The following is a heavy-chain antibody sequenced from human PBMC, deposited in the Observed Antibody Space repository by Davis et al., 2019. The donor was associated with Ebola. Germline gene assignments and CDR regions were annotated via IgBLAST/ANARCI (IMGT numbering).Heavy chain of an antibody. V-gene: IGHV5-51*01. CDR3: ARGTNGYNPGGYFDS. D-gene: IGHD5-24*01. J-gene: IGHJ4*02. Sequence: GGSLRLSCKASGYTFTSYWIVWVRQLPGKGLEWMGIIYPGDSDTRYSPSFQGQVTISADKSINTAYLQWSSLKASDTAIYYCARGTNGYNPGGYFDSWGQGTLVTVSS. CDR2: IYPGDSDT. CDR1: GYTFTSYW.